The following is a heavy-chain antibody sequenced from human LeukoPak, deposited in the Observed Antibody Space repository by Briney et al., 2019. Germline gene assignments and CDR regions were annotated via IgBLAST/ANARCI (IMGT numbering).Heavy chain of an antibody. CDR2: IEHDGGGS. V-gene: IGHV3-7*04. Sequence: GGSLRLSCEVSGFTFSSYWMSWVRQAPGKGLECVANIEHDGGGSYYVDSVKGRFTISRDNAKNSLYLHMNSLRAEDTAVYYCARGTSAFDYWGQGTLVTVSS. D-gene: IGHD1-14*01. CDR1: GFTFSSYW. J-gene: IGHJ4*02. CDR3: ARGTSAFDY.